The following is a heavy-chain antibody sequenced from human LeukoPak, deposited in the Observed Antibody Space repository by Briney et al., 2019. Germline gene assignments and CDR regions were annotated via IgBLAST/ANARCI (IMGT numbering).Heavy chain of an antibody. V-gene: IGHV3-30-3*01. J-gene: IGHJ6*02. CDR3: ARVIRIRAAGFCGMDV. Sequence: GGSLRLSCAASGFTFSSYAMHWVRQAPGKGLEWVAVISYDGSNKYYADSVKGRFTISRDNSKNTLYLQMNSLRAEDTAEYYCARVIRIRAAGFCGMDVWGQGTTVTVSS. D-gene: IGHD6-13*01. CDR2: ISYDGSNK. CDR1: GFTFSSYA.